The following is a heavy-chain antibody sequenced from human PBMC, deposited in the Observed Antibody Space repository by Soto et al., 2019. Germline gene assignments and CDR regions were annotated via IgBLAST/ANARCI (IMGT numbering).Heavy chain of an antibody. J-gene: IGHJ3*02. CDR2: ISGSGGST. D-gene: IGHD3-10*01. V-gene: IGHV3-23*01. CDR1: GFTFSNSA. CDR3: AKDGRSSGIPDAFDI. Sequence: PGGSLRLSCAASGFTFSNSAMSWVRQAPGKGLEWVSAISGSGGSTYYADSVKGRFTISRDNSKNTLYLQMNSLRAEDTAVYYCAKDGRSSGIPDAFDIWGQGTMVTVSS.